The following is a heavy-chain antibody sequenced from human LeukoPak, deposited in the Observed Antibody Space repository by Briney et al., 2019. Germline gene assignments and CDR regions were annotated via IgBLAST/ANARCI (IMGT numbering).Heavy chain of an antibody. CDR2: IYSGGST. CDR1: GFTVSSNY. D-gene: IGHD2-2*02. V-gene: IGHV3-66*01. CDR3: ARDYCSSTSCYTLQH. J-gene: IGHJ1*01. Sequence: GGSLRLSCAASGFTVSSNYMSWVRQAPGKGLEWVSVIYSGGSTYYADSVKGRFTISRDNSKNTLYLQMNSLRAEDTAVYYCARDYCSSTSCYTLQHWGQGTLVTVSS.